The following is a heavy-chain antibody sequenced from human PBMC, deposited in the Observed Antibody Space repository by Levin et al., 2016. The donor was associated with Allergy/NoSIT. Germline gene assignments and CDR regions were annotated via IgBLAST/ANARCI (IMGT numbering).Heavy chain of an antibody. CDR3: ARDPIMAGIGDFDY. CDR2: INPSGGLS. Sequence: ASVKVSCKASGYRFTNYYIQWVRQAPGQGLEWMGIINPSGGLSSYAQNFQGRITMTSDTSTSTVFMELSSLRSEDTAVYFCARDPIMAGIGDFDYWGQGTQVTVSS. J-gene: IGHJ4*02. D-gene: IGHD2-8*01. V-gene: IGHV1-46*01. CDR1: GYRFTNYY.